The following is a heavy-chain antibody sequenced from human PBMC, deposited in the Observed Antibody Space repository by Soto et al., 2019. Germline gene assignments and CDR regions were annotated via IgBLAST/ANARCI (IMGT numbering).Heavy chain of an antibody. CDR3: ARGSSGWFDY. CDR2: ISSSSSYI. CDR1: GFTFSSYS. D-gene: IGHD6-19*01. J-gene: IGHJ4*02. V-gene: IGHV3-21*01. Sequence: PGGSLRLSCAASGFTFSSYSMNWVRQAPGKGLEWVTSISSSSSYIYYADSVKGRFTISRDNAKNSLYLQMNSLRAEDTAVYYCARGSSGWFDYWGQGTLVNVSS.